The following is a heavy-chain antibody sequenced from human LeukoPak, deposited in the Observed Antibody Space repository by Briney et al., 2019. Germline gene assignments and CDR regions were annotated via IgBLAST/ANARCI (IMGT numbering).Heavy chain of an antibody. CDR2: INSDGSST. CDR3: ASRWWYFDL. Sequence: GGSLRLSCAPSGFTFSSDWMHWVRQAPGKGLVWVSRINSDGSSTTYADSVKGRFTISRDNAKNTLYLQMNSLRAEDTALYYCASRWWYFDLWGRGTLVAVSS. D-gene: IGHD6-13*01. CDR1: GFTFSSDW. J-gene: IGHJ2*01. V-gene: IGHV3-74*03.